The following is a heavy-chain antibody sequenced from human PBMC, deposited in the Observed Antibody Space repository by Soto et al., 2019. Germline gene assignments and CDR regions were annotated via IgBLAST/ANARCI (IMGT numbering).Heavy chain of an antibody. CDR2: INPKSGGT. CDR1: GYGLTDYH. CDR3: ARGHSTDCSNGVCSFFYNHEMDV. J-gene: IGHJ6*02. D-gene: IGHD2-8*01. V-gene: IGHV1-2*04. Sequence: SVKVACKASGYGLTDYHIHWVRQAPIQGLEWLGRINPKSGGTSTAQKFQGWVTMTRDRSIGTVYMELTRLRSDDTAVYFCARGHSTDCSNGVCSFFYNHEMDVWGQGTTVTVPS.